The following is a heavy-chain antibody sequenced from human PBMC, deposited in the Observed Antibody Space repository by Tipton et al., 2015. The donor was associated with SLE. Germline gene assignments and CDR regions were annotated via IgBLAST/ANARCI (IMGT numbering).Heavy chain of an antibody. CDR2: IYSGGSST. J-gene: IGHJ5*02. CDR3: AKGGVVRWFDP. V-gene: IGHV3-23*03. D-gene: IGHD3-22*01. Sequence: SLRLSCAASGFTFSSYAMSWVRQAPGKGLEWVSVIYSGGSSTYYADPVKGRFTISRDNSKNTLYLQMNSLRAEDTAVYYCAKGGVVRWFDPWGQGTLVTVSS. CDR1: GFTFSSYA.